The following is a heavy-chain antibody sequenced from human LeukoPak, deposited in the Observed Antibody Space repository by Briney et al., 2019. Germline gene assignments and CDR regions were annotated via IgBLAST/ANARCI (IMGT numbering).Heavy chain of an antibody. J-gene: IGHJ4*02. Sequence: GGSLRLSCAATRFTFSDYWMHWVRQPPGKGLVWVSRINSDGSSTSYADSVKGRFTISRDNAKSILYLEMISLGVEDTAVYYCARLTTATGGDSWGQGTLVTVSS. CDR1: RFTFSDYW. D-gene: IGHD7-27*01. CDR2: INSDGSST. CDR3: ARLTTATGGDS. V-gene: IGHV3-74*01.